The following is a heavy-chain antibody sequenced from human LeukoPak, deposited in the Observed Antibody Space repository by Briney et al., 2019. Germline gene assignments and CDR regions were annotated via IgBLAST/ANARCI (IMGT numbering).Heavy chain of an antibody. D-gene: IGHD3-22*01. CDR3: AREHSGGGNYYDSSGYYRSFDY. CDR1: GLTFSSYS. V-gene: IGHV3-21*01. Sequence: GGSLRLSCAPSGLTFSSYSMNWVRQAPGKGLEWVSYINSSRSYIYYADSVKGRFTISRDNAKNSLYLQMSSLRVEDTAVYYCAREHSGGGNYYDSSGYYRSFDYWGQGTPVTVSS. CDR2: INSSRSYI. J-gene: IGHJ4*02.